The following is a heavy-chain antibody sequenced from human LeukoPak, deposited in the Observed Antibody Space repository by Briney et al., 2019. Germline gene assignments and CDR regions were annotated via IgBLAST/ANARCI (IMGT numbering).Heavy chain of an antibody. CDR2: ISGSGGDT. J-gene: IGHJ4*02. D-gene: IGHD3-3*01. CDR3: ARDSEPDFWSGYYCLDY. Sequence: GGSLRLSCAASGFTFSSYAMSWVRQAPGKGLEWVSAISGSGGDTYYPGSVKGRFTISRENAKNSLYLQMNSLRAEDTAVYYCARDSEPDFWSGYYCLDYWGQGTLVTVSS. CDR1: GFTFSSYA. V-gene: IGHV3-23*01.